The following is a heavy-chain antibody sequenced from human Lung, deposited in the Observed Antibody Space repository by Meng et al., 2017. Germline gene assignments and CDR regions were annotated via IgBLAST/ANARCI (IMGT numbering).Heavy chain of an antibody. CDR2: ITANGYT. V-gene: IGHV1-3*01. D-gene: IGHD1-26*01. CDR1: GCTFTDYS. J-gene: IGHJ4*02. Sequence: QVQLVQSGAEVKRPGASVKVSCETSGCTFTDYSIQWVRQAPGQRLEWMGWITANGYTKYSQKFQGRVTITSETSANTAYIEVSSLRSEDTAVYYCARDPTEVGAFDYWGQGTLVTVSS. CDR3: ARDPTEVGAFDY.